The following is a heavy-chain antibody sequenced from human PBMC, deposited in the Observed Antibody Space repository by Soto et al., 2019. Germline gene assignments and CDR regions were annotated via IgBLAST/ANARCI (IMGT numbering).Heavy chain of an antibody. J-gene: IGHJ4*02. CDR1: GYSFVSYW. V-gene: IGHV5-51*01. CDR3: ARTDGYEIDY. Sequence: GESLKISWKGSGYSFVSYWVGWVRQMPGKGLEWMGIIYPGDSDTRYSPSFQGQIAISADRSVTAVYLQWSSLKASDTAIYYCARTDGYEIDYWGQGTLVTVSS. CDR2: IYPGDSDT. D-gene: IGHD5-12*01.